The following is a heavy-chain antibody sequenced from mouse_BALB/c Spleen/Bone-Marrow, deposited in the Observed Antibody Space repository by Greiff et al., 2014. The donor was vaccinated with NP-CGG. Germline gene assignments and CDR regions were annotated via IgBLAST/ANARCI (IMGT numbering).Heavy chain of an antibody. J-gene: IGHJ2*01. V-gene: IGHV1-9*01. CDR2: ILPGTGST. CDR3: TRSLRRYFDY. Sequence: VQLQQSGAELMKPGASVKISCKATGYTFSHYWIEWVKQRPGHGLEWIGEILPGTGSTKYNEKFKGKATITADTSSSTAYMQHSSLTSEDSAVYYCTRSLRRYFDYWGQGTTLTVSS. D-gene: IGHD1-2*01. CDR1: GYTFSHYW.